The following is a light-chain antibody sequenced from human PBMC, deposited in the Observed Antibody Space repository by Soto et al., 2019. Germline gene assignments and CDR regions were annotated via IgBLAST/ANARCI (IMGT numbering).Light chain of an antibody. CDR3: QQSYSTPWFT. Sequence: DIQMTQSPSSLSASVGDRVTITCRASQSISSYLNWYQQKPEKAPKLLIYAASSLQSGVPSRFSGSGSGTDFPLTISSLQPEDFATYYCQQSYSTPWFTFGPGTKVDIK. CDR1: QSISSY. CDR2: AAS. V-gene: IGKV1-39*01. J-gene: IGKJ3*01.